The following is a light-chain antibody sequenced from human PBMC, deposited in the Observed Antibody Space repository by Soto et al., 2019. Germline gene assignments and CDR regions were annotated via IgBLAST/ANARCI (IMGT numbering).Light chain of an antibody. CDR2: DVS. CDR1: SSDVGGYNY. J-gene: IGLJ1*01. V-gene: IGLV2-14*01. Sequence: QSALTQPASVSGSRGQSITISCTGTSSDVGGYNYVSWYQQHPGKAPKLMIYDVSNRPSGVSNRFSGSKSGNTASLTISGLQAKDEADYYCSSYTSSSTLLYVFRTGTKLTVL. CDR3: SSYTSSSTLLYV.